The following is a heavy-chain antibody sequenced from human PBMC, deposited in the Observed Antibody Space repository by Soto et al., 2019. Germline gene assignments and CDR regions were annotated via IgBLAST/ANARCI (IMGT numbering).Heavy chain of an antibody. CDR1: GYTFTSYG. CDR2: ISAYNGNT. D-gene: IGHD3-22*01. CDR3: ARDRVPDYYDSSGYYRFDY. J-gene: IGHJ4*02. Sequence: AASVKVSCKASGYTFTSYGISWVRQAPGQGLEWMGWISAYNGNTNYAQKLQGRVTMTTDTSTSTAYMELRSLRSDDTAVYYCARDRVPDYYDSSGYYRFDYWGQGTLVTVSS. V-gene: IGHV1-18*01.